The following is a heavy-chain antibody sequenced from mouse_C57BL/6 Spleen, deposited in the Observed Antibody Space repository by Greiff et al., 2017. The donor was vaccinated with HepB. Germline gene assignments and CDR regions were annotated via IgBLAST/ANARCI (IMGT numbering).Heavy chain of an antibody. CDR1: GFTFSSYA. V-gene: IGHV5-4*01. Sequence: EVHLVESGGGLVKPGGSLKLSCAASGFTFSSYAMSWVRQTPEKRLEWVATISDGGSYTYYPDNVKGRFTISRDNAKNNLYLQMSHLKSEDTAMYYCAREEGRTGTTWFAYWGQGTLVTVSA. D-gene: IGHD4-1*01. J-gene: IGHJ3*01. CDR3: AREEGRTGTTWFAY. CDR2: ISDGGSYT.